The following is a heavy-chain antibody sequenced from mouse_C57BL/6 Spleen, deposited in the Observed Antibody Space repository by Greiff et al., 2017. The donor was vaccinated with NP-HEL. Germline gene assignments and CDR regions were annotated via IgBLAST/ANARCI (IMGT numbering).Heavy chain of an antibody. Sequence: EVQVVESGGDLVKPGGSLKLSCAASGFTFSSYGMSWVRQTPDKRLEWVATISSGGSYTYYPDSVKGRFTISRDNAKNTLYLQMSSLKSEDTAMYYCAREGPRGYFDYWGQGTTLTVSS. V-gene: IGHV5-6*01. J-gene: IGHJ2*01. CDR1: GFTFSSYG. CDR2: ISSGGSYT. CDR3: AREGPRGYFDY.